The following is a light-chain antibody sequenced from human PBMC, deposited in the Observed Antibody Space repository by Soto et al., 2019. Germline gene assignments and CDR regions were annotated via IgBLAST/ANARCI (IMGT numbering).Light chain of an antibody. V-gene: IGKV3-11*01. J-gene: IGKJ4*01. CDR3: QQRKYWPPLT. CDR2: DAS. Sequence: EVVLTQSPDTLSLSPGERATLSCRASHSVDIYLAWYQQKPGQAPRLLIYDASNRVTGIPTRFSGSGSGTDFTLTISRLEPEDFAVYYCQQRKYWPPLTFGGGTKVEIK. CDR1: HSVDIY.